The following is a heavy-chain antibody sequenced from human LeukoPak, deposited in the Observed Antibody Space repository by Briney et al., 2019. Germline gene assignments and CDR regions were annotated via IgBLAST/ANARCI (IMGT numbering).Heavy chain of an antibody. CDR3: TGDQEGSDY. V-gene: IGHV3-48*01. J-gene: IGHJ4*02. Sequence: GGSLRLSCVASGFTFSSYSMNWVRQAPGKGLEWVSYITRSSSAKFYADSVKGRFTISRDNAENLLYLQMNSLRAEDTAVYYCTGDQEGSDYWGQGTLVTVSS. CDR1: GFTFSSYS. CDR2: ITRSSSAK.